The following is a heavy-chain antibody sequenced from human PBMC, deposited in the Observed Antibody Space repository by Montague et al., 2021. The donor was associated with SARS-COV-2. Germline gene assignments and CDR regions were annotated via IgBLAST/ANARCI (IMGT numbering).Heavy chain of an antibody. V-gene: IGHV4-39*01. CDR1: GGSISSSSHY. CDR3: AGHSGDYTIFGVVIYYMDV. Sequence: SETLSLTCAVSGGSISSSSHYWGWIRQPPGKGLEWIGSIYYSGSTYYNPSLKSRVTISVDTSKNQFSLKLSSATAADTAVFYCAGHSGDYTIFGVVIYYMDVWGKGPPSPSP. J-gene: IGHJ6*03. D-gene: IGHD3-3*01. CDR2: IYYSGST.